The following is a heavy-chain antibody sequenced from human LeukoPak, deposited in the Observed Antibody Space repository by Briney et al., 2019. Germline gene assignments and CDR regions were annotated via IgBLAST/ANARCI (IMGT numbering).Heavy chain of an antibody. J-gene: IGHJ4*02. CDR2: ISSSSSYI. Sequence: PGGSPRLSCAASGFTFSSYSMNWVRQAPGKGLEWVSSISSSSSYIYYADSVKGRFTISRDNAKNSLYLQMNSLRAEDTAVYYCAKSPYGSGSYGIAGYYWGQGTLVTVSS. CDR1: GFTFSSYS. CDR3: AKSPYGSGSYGIAGYY. V-gene: IGHV3-21*01. D-gene: IGHD3-10*01.